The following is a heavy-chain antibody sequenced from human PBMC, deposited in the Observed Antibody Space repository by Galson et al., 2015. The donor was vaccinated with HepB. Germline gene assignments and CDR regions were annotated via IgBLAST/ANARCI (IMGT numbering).Heavy chain of an antibody. J-gene: IGHJ3*02. V-gene: IGHV5-10-1*01. CDR1: GSSFTSYW. Sequence: QSGAEVKKPGESLRISCKGSGSSFTSYWISWVRQMPGKGLERMGRIDPSDSYTNYSPSFQSHVTISADKSISTAYLQWSSLKASDTAMYYCARLHFVRGVKDAFDIWGQGTMVTVSS. CDR2: IDPSDSYT. CDR3: ARLHFVRGVKDAFDI. D-gene: IGHD3-10*01.